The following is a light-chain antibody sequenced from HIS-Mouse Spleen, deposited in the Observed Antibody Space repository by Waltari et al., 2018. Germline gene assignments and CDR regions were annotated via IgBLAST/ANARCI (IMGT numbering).Light chain of an antibody. V-gene: IGLV1-47*01. CDR2: RNN. CDR1: SSNIGSNY. J-gene: IGLJ3*02. Sequence: QSVLTQPPSASGTPGQRVTISCSGSSSNIGSNYVYWYQQLPGTAPKLLIYRNNQRPPGVPDRFSGAKCGHSASLAISGLRSEDEADYYCAAWDDSLSGPVFGGGTKLTVL. CDR3: AAWDDSLSGPV.